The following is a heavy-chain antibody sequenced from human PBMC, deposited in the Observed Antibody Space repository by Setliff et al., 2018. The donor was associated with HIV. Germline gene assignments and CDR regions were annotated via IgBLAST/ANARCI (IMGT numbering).Heavy chain of an antibody. CDR3: ARERSRGYTDPPRFDY. Sequence: PSETLSLTCTVSGGSISSGSYYWSWIRQPAGKGLEWIGHIYTSGGTNYNPSLKSRVTISVDTSKNQFSLRLTSVTAADTAVYYCARERSRGYTDPPRFDYWGQGTLVTVSS. CDR2: IYTSGGT. D-gene: IGHD5-18*01. J-gene: IGHJ4*02. V-gene: IGHV4-61*09. CDR1: GGSISSGSYY.